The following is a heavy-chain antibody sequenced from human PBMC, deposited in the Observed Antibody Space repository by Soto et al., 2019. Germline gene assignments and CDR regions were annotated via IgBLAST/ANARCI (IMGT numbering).Heavy chain of an antibody. CDR1: GFIFSVYG. D-gene: IGHD3-22*01. CDR3: ARAGAGDVGSSHYFSSFDS. Sequence: QVQLVESGGGAVQPGRSLRLSCAASGFIFSVYGIHWVRQSPGKGLEWVAGISYDGSTEYYSDSVKGRLTISRDNSKKTLFLQMNSLRPEDTAVYYCARAGAGDVGSSHYFSSFDSWGLGTLVTVSS. CDR2: ISYDGSTE. V-gene: IGHV3-30*03. J-gene: IGHJ5*01.